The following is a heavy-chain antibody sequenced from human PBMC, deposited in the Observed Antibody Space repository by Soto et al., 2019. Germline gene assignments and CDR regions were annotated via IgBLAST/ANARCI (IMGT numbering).Heavy chain of an antibody. V-gene: IGHV3-30*18. CDR3: ANPEYCSSTSCLGY. CDR1: GFTFSSYG. J-gene: IGHJ4*02. Sequence: ESGGGVVQPGRSLRLSCAASGFTFSSYGMHWVRQAPGKGLEWVAVISYDGSNKYYADSVKGRFTISRDNSKNTLYLQMNSLRAEDTAVYYCANPEYCSSTSCLGYWGQGTLVTVSS. CDR2: ISYDGSNK. D-gene: IGHD2-2*01.